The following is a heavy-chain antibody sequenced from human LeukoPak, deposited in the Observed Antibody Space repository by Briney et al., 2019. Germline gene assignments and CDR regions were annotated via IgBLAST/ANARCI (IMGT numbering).Heavy chain of an antibody. CDR1: GSTFSSYA. CDR3: ARESGSYEAYFDY. CDR2: IFPIFATA. V-gene: IGHV1-69*15. J-gene: IGHJ4*02. Sequence: SVKVSCKASGSTFSSYAISWVRQAPGQGLEWMGRIFPIFATANYAQKFQGRVTITADESTSTAYMELSSLRSEATAVFYCARESGSYEAYFDYWGQGTLVTVSS. D-gene: IGHD1-26*01.